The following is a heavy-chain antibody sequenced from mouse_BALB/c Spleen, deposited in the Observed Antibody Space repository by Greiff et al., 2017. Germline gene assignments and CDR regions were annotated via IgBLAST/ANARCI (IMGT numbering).Heavy chain of an antibody. CDR2: ISNGGGST. CDR3: ARGYGNPGDFGY. Sequence: EVKLQESGGGLVQPGGSLKLSCAASGFTFSSYTMSWVRQTPEKRLEWVAYISNGGGSTYYPDTVKGRFTISRDNAKNTLYLQMSSLKSEDTAMYYCARGYGNPGDFGYWGQGTTLTVSS. CDR1: GFTFSSYT. V-gene: IGHV5-12-2*01. J-gene: IGHJ2*01. D-gene: IGHD2-10*02.